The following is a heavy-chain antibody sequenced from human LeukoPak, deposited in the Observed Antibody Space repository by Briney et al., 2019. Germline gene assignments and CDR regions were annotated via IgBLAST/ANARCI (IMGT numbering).Heavy chain of an antibody. V-gene: IGHV3-23*01. CDR1: GFTFSDYA. Sequence: PGGSLRLSCQASGFTFSDYAMSWIRQDPGKGLEWVSSINPDGGSFFADSVSGRSTISRDDSRSVVYLQMNTLSAEDTAVYYCARSGVATCHYWGQGILVTVSS. CDR3: ARSGVATCHY. D-gene: IGHD3-10*01. CDR2: INPDGGS. J-gene: IGHJ4*02.